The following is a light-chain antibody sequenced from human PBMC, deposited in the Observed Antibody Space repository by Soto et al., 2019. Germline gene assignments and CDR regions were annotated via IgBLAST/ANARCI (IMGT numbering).Light chain of an antibody. Sequence: EIVLTQSPATLSLSPGERATLSCRASQSVSSYLAWYQQKPGQAPRLLIYDASNRASGVPARFSGSGSGTDFTLTISSLEPEDFAVYYCQQRGTGPQTFGQGTRVEIK. CDR1: QSVSSY. V-gene: IGKV3-11*01. J-gene: IGKJ1*01. CDR3: QQRGTGPQT. CDR2: DAS.